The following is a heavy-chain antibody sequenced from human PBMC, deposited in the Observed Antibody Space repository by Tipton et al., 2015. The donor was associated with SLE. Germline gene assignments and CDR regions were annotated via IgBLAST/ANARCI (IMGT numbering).Heavy chain of an antibody. Sequence: SLRLSCAASGFTVSSNYMSWVRQAPGKGLEWVSVIYSGGSTYYADSVKGRFTISRDNSKNTLYLQMNSLRAEDTAVYYCARDRGSSWFFFDYWGQGPRSPSPQ. D-gene: IGHD6-13*01. V-gene: IGHV3-66*02. CDR1: GFTVSSNY. J-gene: IGHJ4*02. CDR3: ARDRGSSWFFFDY. CDR2: IYSGGST.